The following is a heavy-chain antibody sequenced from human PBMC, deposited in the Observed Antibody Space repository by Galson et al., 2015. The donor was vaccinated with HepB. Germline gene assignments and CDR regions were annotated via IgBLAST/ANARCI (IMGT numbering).Heavy chain of an antibody. CDR3: AKRGAVGRSFRAFDI. CDR2: ISGSGDSA. CDR1: GCTFSSNA. J-gene: IGHJ3*02. V-gene: IGHV3-23*01. Sequence: PLRLACAASGCTFSSNAMYSVRQAPGKGLEWVSSISGSGDSAFYADSVKGRLTISRDNSKNTLYLRMHSLRAEDTAVYYCAKRGAVGRSFRAFDIWGQGTMVTVSS. D-gene: IGHD6-19*01.